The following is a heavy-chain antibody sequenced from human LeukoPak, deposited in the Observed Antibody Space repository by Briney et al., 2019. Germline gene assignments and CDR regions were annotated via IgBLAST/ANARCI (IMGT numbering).Heavy chain of an antibody. CDR1: GGSISSYY. V-gene: IGHV4-59*08. CDR3: ARLSYYYDSSGPGGWFDP. CDR2: IYYSGST. Sequence: SETLSLTCTVSGGSISSYYWSWIRQPPGKGLEWIGYIYYSGSTNYNPSLKSRVTISVDTSKNQFSLKLSSVTAADTAVYYCARLSYYYDSSGPGGWFDPWGQGTLVTVSS. J-gene: IGHJ5*02. D-gene: IGHD3-22*01.